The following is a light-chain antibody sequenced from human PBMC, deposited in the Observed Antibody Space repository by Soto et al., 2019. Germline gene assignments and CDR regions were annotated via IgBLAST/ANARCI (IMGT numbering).Light chain of an antibody. V-gene: IGKV3-15*01. Sequence: EIVMTQSPATLSVSPGERATLSCRASQSVSSSYLAWYQQKPGQAPRLLIYGASTRATGIPARFSGSGSGTEFTLTISSLQSEDFTVYYCQQYNNGWTFGQRTKVEIK. CDR1: QSVSSSY. J-gene: IGKJ1*01. CDR2: GAS. CDR3: QQYNNGWT.